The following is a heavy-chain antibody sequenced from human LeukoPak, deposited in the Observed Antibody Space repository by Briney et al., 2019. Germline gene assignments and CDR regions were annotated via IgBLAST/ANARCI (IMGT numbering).Heavy chain of an antibody. CDR1: GGSISSYY. Sequence: SETLSLTCTVSGGSISSYYWSWIRQPPGKGLEWIGYIYYSGSTNYNPSLKSRVTISVDTSKNQFSPKLSSVTAADTAVYYCARGFSSSSGFGYWGQGTLVTVSS. CDR3: ARGFSSSSGFGY. D-gene: IGHD6-6*01. V-gene: IGHV4-59*01. J-gene: IGHJ4*02. CDR2: IYYSGST.